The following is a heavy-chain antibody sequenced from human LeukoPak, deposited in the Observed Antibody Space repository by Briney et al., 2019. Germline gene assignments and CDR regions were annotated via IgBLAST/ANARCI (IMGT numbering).Heavy chain of an antibody. V-gene: IGHV4-4*01. J-gene: IGHJ4*02. CDR3: ARSALGYCFNGICARRAPFLGY. CDR1: GGSITSTNW. D-gene: IGHD2-8*01. Sequence: SETLSLTCGVSGGSITSTNWWSWVRQPSGKGLEWIGEIDHSGGSNYNPSLKSRVTISVDTSKNQFSLNLSSVTAADTAVYCCARSALGYCFNGICARRAPFLGYWGQGTLVTVSS. CDR2: IDHSGGS.